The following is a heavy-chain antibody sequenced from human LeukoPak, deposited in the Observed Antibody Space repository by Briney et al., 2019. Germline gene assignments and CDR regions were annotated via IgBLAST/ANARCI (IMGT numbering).Heavy chain of an antibody. D-gene: IGHD2-21*01. J-gene: IGHJ1*01. CDR2: INPNSGGT. CDR3: ARDPSGIVVVIANRGYFQH. V-gene: IGHV1-2*02. CDR1: GYTFTGYY. Sequence: GASVKVSCKASGYTFTGYYMHWVRQAPGQGLEWMGWINPNSGGTNYAQKFQGRVTMTRDTSISTAYMELSRLRSDDTAVYYCARDPSGIVVVIANRGYFQHWGQGTLVTVSS.